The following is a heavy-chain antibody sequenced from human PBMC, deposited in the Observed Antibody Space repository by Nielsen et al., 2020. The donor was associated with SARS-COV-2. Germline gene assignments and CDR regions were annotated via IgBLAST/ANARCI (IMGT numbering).Heavy chain of an antibody. CDR2: ISSSGSTI. J-gene: IGHJ6*02. Sequence: GGSLRLSCAASGFTFSSYEMNWVRQAPGKGLEWVSYISSSGSTIYYADSVKGRFTISRDNSKNTLYLQMNSLRAEDTAVYYCATSVKGPFCSGGSCYSSYYYYGMDVWGQGTTVTVSS. D-gene: IGHD2-15*01. CDR3: ATSVKGPFCSGGSCYSSYYYYGMDV. V-gene: IGHV3-48*03. CDR1: GFTFSSYE.